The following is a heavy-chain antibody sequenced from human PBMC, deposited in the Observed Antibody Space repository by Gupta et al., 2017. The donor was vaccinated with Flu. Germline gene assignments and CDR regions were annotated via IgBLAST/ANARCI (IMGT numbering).Heavy chain of an antibody. V-gene: IGHV3-43*01. Sequence: GGSLRLSCAASGFTFGDYMMHWVRQTPGKGLEWVSLISWDGVTTSYADSVKGRFTISRDNSKNFLFLQMNNLRTEDTALYYCAKDIRGSGWYELDYWGQGTLVTVSS. D-gene: IGHD6-19*01. CDR1: GFTFGDYM. CDR3: AKDIRGSGWYELDY. J-gene: IGHJ4*02. CDR2: ISWDGVTT.